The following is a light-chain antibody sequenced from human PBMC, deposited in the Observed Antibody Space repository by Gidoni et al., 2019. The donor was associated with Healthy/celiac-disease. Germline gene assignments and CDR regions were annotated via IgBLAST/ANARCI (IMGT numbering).Light chain of an antibody. J-gene: IGKJ2*01. CDR2: AAS. CDR3: QQSYSTPRT. Sequence: DIQMTQSPSSLSASVGDRVTITCRASQSISSYLNWYQQKPGKAPKLLIYAASSLQSGVPSRFSGSGAGTDFTLTISRLQPEDFATDYCQQSYSTPRTFGQGTKLEIK. V-gene: IGKV1-39*01. CDR1: QSISSY.